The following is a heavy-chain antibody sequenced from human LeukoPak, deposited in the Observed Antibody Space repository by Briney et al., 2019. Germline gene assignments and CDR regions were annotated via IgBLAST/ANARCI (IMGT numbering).Heavy chain of an antibody. CDR2: INPNSGGT. J-gene: IGHJ4*02. CDR3: ARGDSSGWPAHY. D-gene: IGHD6-19*01. Sequence: ASVKVSCKASGYTFTGYYMHWVRQTPGQGLEWMGWINPNSGGTNYAQKFQGRVTMTRDTSISTAYMELSRLRSDDTAVYYCARGDSSGWPAHYWGQGTLVTVSS. CDR1: GYTFTGYY. V-gene: IGHV1-2*02.